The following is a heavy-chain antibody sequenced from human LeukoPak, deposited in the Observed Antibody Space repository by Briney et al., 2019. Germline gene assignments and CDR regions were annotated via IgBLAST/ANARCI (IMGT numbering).Heavy chain of an antibody. CDR1: GGSFSGYY. J-gene: IGHJ5*02. CDR3: ARVRGGYSYGDNWFDP. Sequence: SETLSLTCAVYGGSFSGYYWSWIRQPPGKGLEWIGEINHSGSTNYNPSLKSRVTISVDTSKNQFSLKLSSVTAADTAVYYCARVRGGYSYGDNWFDPWGQGTLVTGSS. CDR2: INHSGST. D-gene: IGHD5-18*01. V-gene: IGHV4-34*01.